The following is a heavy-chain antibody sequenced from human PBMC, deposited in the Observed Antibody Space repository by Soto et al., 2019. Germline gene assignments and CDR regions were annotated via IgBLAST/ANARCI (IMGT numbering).Heavy chain of an antibody. CDR1: GYTFTSYF. CDR2: NHPSGGST. Sequence: APVKLSCKASGYTFTSYFMHWVRQAPGQGLEWMGINHPSGGSTSYAQKFQGRVTMTRDTSTSTVYMELSSLRSEDTAVYYCAIEDRYYDFWSGYYPLLARVWGQGTTVTVSS. D-gene: IGHD3-3*01. CDR3: AIEDRYYDFWSGYYPLLARV. V-gene: IGHV1-46*01. J-gene: IGHJ6*02.